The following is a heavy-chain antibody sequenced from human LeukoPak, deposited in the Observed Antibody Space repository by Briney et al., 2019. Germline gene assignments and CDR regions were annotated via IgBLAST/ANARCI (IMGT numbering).Heavy chain of an antibody. CDR2: INAGNGNT. CDR1: GYTFTGYY. J-gene: IGHJ3*02. Sequence: ASVKVSCKASGYTFTGYYMHWVRQAPGQRLEWMGWINAGNGNTKYSQKFQGRVTITRDTSASTAYMELSSLRSEDTAVYYCARDSNWNDRQNAFDIWGQGTMVTVSS. D-gene: IGHD1-1*01. CDR3: ARDSNWNDRQNAFDI. V-gene: IGHV1-3*01.